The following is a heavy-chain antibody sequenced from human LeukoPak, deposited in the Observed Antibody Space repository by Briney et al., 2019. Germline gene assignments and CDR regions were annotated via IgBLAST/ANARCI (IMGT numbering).Heavy chain of an antibody. D-gene: IGHD3-22*01. Sequence: WASVKVSCKASGYTFTSYYMHWVRQAPGQGLEWMGIINPSGGSTSYAQKFQGRVTMTRDTSASTVYMELSSLRSEDTAVYYCARTYYYDSSGYPFDYWGQGTLVTVSS. J-gene: IGHJ4*02. CDR3: ARTYYYDSSGYPFDY. CDR1: GYTFTSYY. V-gene: IGHV1-46*01. CDR2: INPSGGST.